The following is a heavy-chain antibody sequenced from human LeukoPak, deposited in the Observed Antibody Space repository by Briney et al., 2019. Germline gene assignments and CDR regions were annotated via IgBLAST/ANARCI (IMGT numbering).Heavy chain of an antibody. CDR3: ARARGPGVTAIFDY. J-gene: IGHJ4*02. D-gene: IGHD2-21*02. V-gene: IGHV1-8*03. CDR1: GYTFTSYD. CDR2: MNPNSGNT. Sequence: VASVKVSCKASGYTFTSYDINWVRQATGQGLEWMGWMNPNSGNTGYAQKFQGRVTITADESTSTAYMELSSLRSEDTAVYYCARARGPGVTAIFDYWGQGTLVTVSS.